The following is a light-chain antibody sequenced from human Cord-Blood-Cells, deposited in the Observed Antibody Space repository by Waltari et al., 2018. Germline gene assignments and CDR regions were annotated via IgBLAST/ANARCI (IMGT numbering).Light chain of an antibody. V-gene: IGLV1-44*01. CDR2: SNN. Sequence: QSVLTQPPSASGTPGQRVTIPCSASSSTIGSNTVNWYQQLPGTAPKLLIYSNNQRPSGVPDRFSGSKSGTSASLAISGLQSEDEADYYCAAWDDSLNGLWVFGGGTKLTVL. J-gene: IGLJ3*02. CDR3: AAWDDSLNGLWV. CDR1: SSTIGSNT.